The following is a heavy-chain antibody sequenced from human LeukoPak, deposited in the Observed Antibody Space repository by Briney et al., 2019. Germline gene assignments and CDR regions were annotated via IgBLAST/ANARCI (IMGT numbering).Heavy chain of an antibody. Sequence: GGSLRLSCAASGFTFSSYWLSWVRQAPGKGLEWVANIKQDGSEKYYVGSVKGRFTISRDSAKNSLYLQMNSLRAEDTAVYYCATDPAQNEYGDIDNWGQGALVTVSS. CDR1: GFTFSSYW. J-gene: IGHJ4*02. V-gene: IGHV3-7*01. CDR2: IKQDGSEK. CDR3: ATDPAQNEYGDIDN. D-gene: IGHD4-17*01.